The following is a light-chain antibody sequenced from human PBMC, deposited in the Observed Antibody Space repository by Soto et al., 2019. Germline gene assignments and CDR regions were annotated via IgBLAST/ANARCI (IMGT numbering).Light chain of an antibody. V-gene: IGLV1-47*01. J-gene: IGLJ2*01. CDR3: AAWDDSLSAL. CDR2: GNN. CDR1: SSNIGSNY. Sequence: QAVVTQPPSASGTPGQRVTISCSGSSSNIGSNYVYWYQQLPGTAPKLLIYGNNQRPSGVPDRFSGSKSGTSASLAISGLRSEDEADYYCAAWDDSLSALFGGGTKLTVL.